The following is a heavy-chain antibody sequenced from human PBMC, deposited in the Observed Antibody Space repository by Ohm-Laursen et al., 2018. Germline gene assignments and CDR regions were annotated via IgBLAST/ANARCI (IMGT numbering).Heavy chain of an antibody. V-gene: IGHV4-59*08. CDR3: ARHYIYSGGSYFDH. CDR1: GGSISTYY. Sequence: GTLSLTCTVSGGSISTYYWSWIRQPPGKGLEWIGFMFYTGNTNYNPSLKSRVTMFVDTSENQFSLRLSSVTAADTAVYYCARHYIYSGGSYFDHWGQGMLVSASS. J-gene: IGHJ4*02. CDR2: MFYTGNT. D-gene: IGHD6-19*01.